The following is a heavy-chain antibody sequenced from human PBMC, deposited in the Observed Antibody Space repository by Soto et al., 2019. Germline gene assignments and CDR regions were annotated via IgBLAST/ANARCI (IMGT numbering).Heavy chain of an antibody. CDR2: IIPIFGTA. V-gene: IGHV1-69*13. D-gene: IGHD3-3*01. CDR1: GGTFSSYA. J-gene: IGHJ4*02. Sequence: GASVKVSCKASGGTFSSYAISWVRQAPGQGLEWMGGIIPIFGTANYAQKFQGRVTITADESTSTAYMELSSLRSEDTAVYYCASSPLQDLRFLEWYRSDYWGQGTLVTVS. CDR3: ASSPLQDLRFLEWYRSDY.